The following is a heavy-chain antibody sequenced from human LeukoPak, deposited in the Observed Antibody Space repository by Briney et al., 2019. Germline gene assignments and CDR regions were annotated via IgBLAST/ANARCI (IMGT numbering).Heavy chain of an antibody. CDR2: IWYDGSNK. CDR1: GFTFSSYG. J-gene: IGHJ4*02. V-gene: IGHV3-33*01. Sequence: PGRSLRLSCAASGFTFSSYGMHWVCQAPGKGLEWVAVIWYDGSNKYYADSVKGRFTISRDNAKNSLYLQMNSLRAEDTAVYYCARGVVVPAPYYFDYWGQGTLVTVSS. D-gene: IGHD2-2*01. CDR3: ARGVVVPAPYYFDY.